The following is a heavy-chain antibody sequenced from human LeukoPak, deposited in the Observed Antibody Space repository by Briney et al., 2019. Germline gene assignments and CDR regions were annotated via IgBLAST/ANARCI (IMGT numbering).Heavy chain of an antibody. CDR1: GWSFSGYY. Sequence: PSETLSLTCAVYGWSFSGYYWSWIRQPPGKGLEWVGEINHSGSTNYNPSLKSRVTISVDASKNQFSLKLSSVTAADTAVYYCAGAYGNYDYWGQGTLVTVSS. CDR3: AGAYGNYDY. V-gene: IGHV4-34*01. D-gene: IGHD4-17*01. CDR2: INHSGST. J-gene: IGHJ4*02.